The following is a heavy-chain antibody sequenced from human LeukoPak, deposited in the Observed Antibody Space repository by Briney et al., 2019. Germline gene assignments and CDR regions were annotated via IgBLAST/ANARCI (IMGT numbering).Heavy chain of an antibody. J-gene: IGHJ4*02. CDR2: LACLDASCTE. Sequence: PGRSLRLSCAASGFTFGTFDMSWVRQAPGKGLEWVSTLACLDASCTEYYSDSVKGRFSISRDTSRSTLSLQVNSLRVEDTAMYYCVRDSEGSFDYWGQGALVTVCS. D-gene: IGHD3-10*01. V-gene: IGHV3-23*01. CDR3: VRDSEGSFDY. CDR1: GFTFGTFD.